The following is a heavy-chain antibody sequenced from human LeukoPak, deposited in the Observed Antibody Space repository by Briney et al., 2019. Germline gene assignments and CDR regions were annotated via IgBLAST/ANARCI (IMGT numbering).Heavy chain of an antibody. CDR1: GGSISSYY. CDR2: IYYSGST. CDR3: AKGRYSYGY. V-gene: IGHV4-59*01. Sequence: SETLSLTCTVSGGSISSYYWSWIRQPPGKGLEWIGYIYYSGSTNYNPSLKSRVTISVDTSKNQFSLKLSSVTAADTAVYYCAKGRYSYGYWGQGTLVTASS. J-gene: IGHJ4*02. D-gene: IGHD5-18*01.